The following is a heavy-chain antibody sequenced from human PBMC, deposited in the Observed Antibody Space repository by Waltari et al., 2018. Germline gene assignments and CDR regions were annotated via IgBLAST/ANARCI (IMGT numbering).Heavy chain of an antibody. Sequence: QVQLVQSGAEVKKPGSSVKVSCKASGGTFSSYAISWVRQAPGQGLEWLGGTIPVFGTANYAQRVEGRVTVTTDESTSTAYMELSSLRSEDTAVYYCARGGLRAFDIWGQGTMVTVSS. J-gene: IGHJ3*02. CDR1: GGTFSSYA. V-gene: IGHV1-69*05. D-gene: IGHD1-26*01. CDR2: TIPVFGTA. CDR3: ARGGLRAFDI.